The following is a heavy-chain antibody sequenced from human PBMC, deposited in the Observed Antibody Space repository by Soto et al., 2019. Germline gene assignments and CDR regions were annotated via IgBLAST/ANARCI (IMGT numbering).Heavy chain of an antibody. CDR3: TRVLLHKWRVGLDS. V-gene: IGHV3-49*03. D-gene: IGHD6-19*01. J-gene: IGHJ4*02. Sequence: EVQLVESGGGLVQPGRSLRLSCTTSGFTFGDYGMSWFRQAPGKGLEWVGFIRSKAYGGTADYAASVKGRFTISRDDSKSIAYLQMNSLKTEDTAVYYCTRVLLHKWRVGLDSWGQGTLVTVSS. CDR1: GFTFGDYG. CDR2: IRSKAYGGTA.